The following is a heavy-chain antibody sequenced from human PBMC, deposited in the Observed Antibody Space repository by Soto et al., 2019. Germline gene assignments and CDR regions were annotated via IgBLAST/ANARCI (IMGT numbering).Heavy chain of an antibody. CDR3: SKDTYSGYDFGVWGYYFDY. CDR1: GFTFSSYA. J-gene: IGHJ4*02. Sequence: GGSLRLSCAASGFTFSSYAMSWVRQAPGKGLEWVSAISGRSGSTYYAESVKGRFTISRDNSKNTLYLQKNSLRAEDTDVYYCSKDTYSGYDFGVWGYYFDYWGQGTLVTVSS. CDR2: ISGRSGST. V-gene: IGHV3-23*01. D-gene: IGHD5-12*01.